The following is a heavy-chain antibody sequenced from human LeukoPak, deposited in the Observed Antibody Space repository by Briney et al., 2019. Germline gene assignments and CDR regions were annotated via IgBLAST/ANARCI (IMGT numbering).Heavy chain of an antibody. D-gene: IGHD3-3*01. CDR3: ARDIGPPYDFWSGYYYYGMDV. J-gene: IGHJ6*02. CDR1: GYTFTSYG. V-gene: IGHV1-18*01. CDR2: ISAYNGNT. Sequence: ASVKVSCKASGYTFTSYGISWVRPAPGQGLEWMGWISAYNGNTNYAQKLQGRVTMTTDTSTSTAYMELRSLRSDDTAVYYCARDIGPPYDFWSGYYYYGMDVWGQGTTVTVSS.